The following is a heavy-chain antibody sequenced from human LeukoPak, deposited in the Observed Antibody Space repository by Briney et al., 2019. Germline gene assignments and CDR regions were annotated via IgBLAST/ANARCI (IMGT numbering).Heavy chain of an antibody. V-gene: IGHV4-61*01. D-gene: IGHD3-22*01. CDR3: ARESYYDSRRYFDL. J-gene: IGHJ2*01. CDR2: ISYSGST. Sequence: SETLSLTCTVSCVSVSSGSYYWSWIRQPPGKGLDWIGYISYSGSTNYNPSLKSRVTISVDPSENQFSLKLSSVTAADTAVYYCARESYYDSRRYFDLWGRGTLVTVSS. CDR1: CVSVSSGSYY.